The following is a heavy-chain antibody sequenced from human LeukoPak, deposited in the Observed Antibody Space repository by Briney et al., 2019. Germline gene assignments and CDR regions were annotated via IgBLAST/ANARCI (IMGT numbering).Heavy chain of an antibody. J-gene: IGHJ3*02. V-gene: IGHV3-23*01. CDR2: YSGRRSTT. Sequence: PGGSLRLSCAASGFTFSDYAMNWVRQAPGKGLQWVSGYSGRRSTTYYADSVQGRFIISRDDSKKMLYLQMNSLRVDDTAIYYCVKDLDGAGYFDAFDIWGEETIVTVSS. CDR3: VKDLDGAGYFDAFDI. D-gene: IGHD4/OR15-4a*01. CDR1: GFTFSDYA.